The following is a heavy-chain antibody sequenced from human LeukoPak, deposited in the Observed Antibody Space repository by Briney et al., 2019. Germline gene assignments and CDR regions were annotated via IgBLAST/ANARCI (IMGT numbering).Heavy chain of an antibody. CDR3: ARQVSSIAARRVGFDP. D-gene: IGHD6-6*01. CDR1: GYTFTSYD. Sequence: GASVKVSCKASGYTFTSYDINWVRQATGQGLKWMGWMNPNSGNTGYAQKFQGRVTITRNTSISTAYMELSSLRSEDTAVYYCARQVSSIAARRVGFDPWGQGTLVTVSS. CDR2: MNPNSGNT. J-gene: IGHJ5*02. V-gene: IGHV1-8*03.